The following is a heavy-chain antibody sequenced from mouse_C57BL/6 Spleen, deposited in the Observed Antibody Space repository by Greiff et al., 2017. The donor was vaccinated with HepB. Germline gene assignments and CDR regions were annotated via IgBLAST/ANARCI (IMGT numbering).Heavy chain of an antibody. D-gene: IGHD1-1*01. CDR3: ARRITTRGAMDY. CDR2: IDPSDSYT. CDR1: DYTFTSYW. Sequence: QQSCKASDYTFTSYWMHWVKQRPGQGLEWIGEIDPSDSYTNYNQKFKGKSTLTVDKSSSTAYMQLSSLTSEDSAVYYCARRITTRGAMDYWGQGTSVTVSS. V-gene: IGHV1-69*01. J-gene: IGHJ4*01.